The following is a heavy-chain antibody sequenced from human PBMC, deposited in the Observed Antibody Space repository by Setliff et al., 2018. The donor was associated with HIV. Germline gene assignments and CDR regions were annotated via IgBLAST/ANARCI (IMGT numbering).Heavy chain of an antibody. J-gene: IGHJ3*02. Sequence: ASVKVSCKASGYTFTSYDINWVRQATGQGLEWMGWMNPNSGNTGYAQKFQGRVTMTRNTSISTAYMELSSLRSEDTAVYYCARPLTTSSNFWGDAFAIWGQGTVVTVSS. CDR2: MNPNSGNT. D-gene: IGHD3-3*01. CDR1: GYTFTSYD. CDR3: ARPLTTSSNFWGDAFAI. V-gene: IGHV1-8*02.